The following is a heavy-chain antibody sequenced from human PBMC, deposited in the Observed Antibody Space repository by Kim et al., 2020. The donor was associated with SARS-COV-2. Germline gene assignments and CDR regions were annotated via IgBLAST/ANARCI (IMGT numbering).Heavy chain of an antibody. Sequence: GGSLRLSCSASGFTFSSYAMHWVRQAPGKGLEYVSAISSNGGSTYYADSVKGRFTISRDNSKNTPYLQMSSLRAEDTAVYYCVKDLGHSSGYYWGGGNDAFDIWGQGTMVTVSS. D-gene: IGHD3-22*01. J-gene: IGHJ3*02. V-gene: IGHV3-64D*09. CDR1: GFTFSSYA. CDR2: ISSNGGST. CDR3: VKDLGHSSGYYWGGGNDAFDI.